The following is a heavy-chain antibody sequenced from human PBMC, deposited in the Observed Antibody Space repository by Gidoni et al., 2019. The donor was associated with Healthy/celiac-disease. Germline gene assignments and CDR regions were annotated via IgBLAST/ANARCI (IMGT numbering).Heavy chain of an antibody. CDR1: GLTFSNCW. CDR2: IKSKTDGGTT. CDR3: SLQAGTFDY. J-gene: IGHJ4*02. Sequence: EVQLVESGGGLVKPGGSLRLSCAASGLTFSNCWMSWGRQAPGKGVEWVGIIKSKTDGGTTDYAAPVKGRFTISRDDSKNTLYLQMNSLKTEDTAVYYCSLQAGTFDYWGQGTLVTVSS. D-gene: IGHD6-13*01. V-gene: IGHV3-15*01.